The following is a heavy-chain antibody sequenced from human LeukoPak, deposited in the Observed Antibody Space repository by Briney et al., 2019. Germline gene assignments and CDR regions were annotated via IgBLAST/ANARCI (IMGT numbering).Heavy chain of an antibody. V-gene: IGHV3-73*01. D-gene: IGHD2-15*01. CDR3: TTVVVAGPSFYYYCYMDV. J-gene: IGHJ6*03. Sequence: GGSLKLSCAASGFTFSGSAMHWVRQASGKGLEWVGRIRSKANSYATAYAASVKGRFTISRDGSKNTAYLQMNSLKTEDTAVYYCTTVVVAGPSFYYYCYMDVWGKGTTVTISS. CDR1: GFTFSGSA. CDR2: IRSKANSYAT.